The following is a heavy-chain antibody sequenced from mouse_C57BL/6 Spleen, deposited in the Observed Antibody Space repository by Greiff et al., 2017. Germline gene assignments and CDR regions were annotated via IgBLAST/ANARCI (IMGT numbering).Heavy chain of an antibody. Sequence: QVQLQQPGAELVKPGASVKMSCKASGYTFTSYWITWVKQRPGQGLEWIGDIYPGSGSTNYNEKFKSKATLTVDTSSSTAYMQLSSLTSEDSAVYYCARSGYGYDGYYYAVDYWGQGTSVTVSS. D-gene: IGHD2-2*01. J-gene: IGHJ4*01. CDR1: GYTFTSYW. CDR2: IYPGSGST. V-gene: IGHV1-55*01. CDR3: ARSGYGYDGYYYAVDY.